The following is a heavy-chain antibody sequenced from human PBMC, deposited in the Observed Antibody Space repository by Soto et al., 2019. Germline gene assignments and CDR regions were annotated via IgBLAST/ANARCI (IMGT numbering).Heavy chain of an antibody. J-gene: IGHJ6*02. CDR2: IYPGDSDT. V-gene: IGHV5-51*01. CDR3: ARRFDFWSGYYGMDV. Sequence: PXEALKISCKGYGYSFTSYWIGWVRQMPGKGLEWMGIIYPGDSDTRYSPSFQGQVTISADKSISTAYLQWSSLKASDTAMYYCARRFDFWSGYYGMDVWGQGTTVTVSS. CDR1: GYSFTSYW. D-gene: IGHD3-3*01.